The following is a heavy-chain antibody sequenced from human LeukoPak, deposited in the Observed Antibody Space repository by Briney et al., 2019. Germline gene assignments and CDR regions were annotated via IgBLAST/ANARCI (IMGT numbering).Heavy chain of an antibody. J-gene: IGHJ6*02. CDR1: GYSFTSYW. Sequence: GESLKISCKGSGYSFTSYWIGWVRQMPGKDLEWIGITHPGDSNSRYSPSFEGQVTISADKSISTAYLQWSSLKASDTAMYYCARQTPGHYGMDVWGQGTTVTVSS. CDR3: ARQTPGHYGMDV. CDR2: THPGDSNS. V-gene: IGHV5-51*01.